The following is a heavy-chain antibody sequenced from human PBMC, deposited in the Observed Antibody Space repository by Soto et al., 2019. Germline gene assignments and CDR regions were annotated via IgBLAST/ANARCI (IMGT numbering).Heavy chain of an antibody. CDR3: ARAPDAYYYDSSGPNWFDP. CDR1: GGSISSSNW. D-gene: IGHD3-22*01. V-gene: IGHV4-4*02. CDR2: IYHSGST. Sequence: QVQLQESGPGLVKPSGTLSLTCAVSGGSISSSNWWCWVRQPPGKGLEWIGEIYHSGSTNYNPSLKSRVTISVDKSKNQFSLKLSSVTAADTAVYYCARAPDAYYYDSSGPNWFDPWGQGTLVTVSS. J-gene: IGHJ5*02.